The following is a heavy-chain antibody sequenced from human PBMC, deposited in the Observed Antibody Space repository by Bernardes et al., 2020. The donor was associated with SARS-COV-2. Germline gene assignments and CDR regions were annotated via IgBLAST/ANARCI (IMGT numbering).Heavy chain of an antibody. J-gene: IGHJ4*02. CDR3: ARDLRLTDYSSGLNYFDY. CDR1: GFTFSAYG. Sequence: GGSLRLSCAASGFTFSAYGMHWVRQAPGKGLEWVAAMWYDGSNKYYADSVEGRFTISRDNIKYMLYLHMNSLGAEDTAVYFCARDLRLTDYSSGLNYFDYWGQGTLVTVSS. D-gene: IGHD6-19*01. CDR2: MWYDGSNK. V-gene: IGHV3-33*01.